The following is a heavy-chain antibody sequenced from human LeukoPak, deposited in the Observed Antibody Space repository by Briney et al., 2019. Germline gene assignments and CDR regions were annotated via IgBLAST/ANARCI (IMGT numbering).Heavy chain of an antibody. J-gene: IGHJ4*02. CDR3: ARGSYSSGELRLDY. CDR1: GGSISSYY. D-gene: IGHD6-19*01. Sequence: ETLSLTCTVSGGSISSYYWSWIRQPPGKGLEWIGYFYYSGSTNYNPSLKSRVTISVDTSKNQFSLKLSSVTAADTAVYYCARGSYSSGELRLDYWGQGTLVTVSS. V-gene: IGHV4-59*01. CDR2: FYYSGST.